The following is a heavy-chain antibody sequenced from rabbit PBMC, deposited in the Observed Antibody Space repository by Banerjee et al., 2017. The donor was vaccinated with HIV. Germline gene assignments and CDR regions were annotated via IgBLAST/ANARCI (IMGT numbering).Heavy chain of an antibody. D-gene: IGHD6-1*01. CDR2: VYNGDGST. V-gene: IGHV1S40*01. CDR1: GFSFSSSYY. J-gene: IGHJ4*01. Sequence: QSLEESGGDLVKPGASLTLTCTASGFSFSSSYYMCWVRQAPGKGLEWIGCVYNGDGSTDYASWAKGRFTISRTSSTTVTLQMTSLTAADTATYFCARGYAGYDGYGYGGFYYFNLWGQGTLVTVS. CDR3: ARGYAGYDGYGYGGFYYFNL.